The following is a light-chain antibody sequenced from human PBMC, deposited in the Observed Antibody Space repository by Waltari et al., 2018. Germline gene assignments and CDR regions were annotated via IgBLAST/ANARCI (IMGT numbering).Light chain of an antibody. J-gene: IGLJ1*01. Sequence: QLVLTQPPSASASLGASVKLTCTLSSGHSSNAIAWHQQQPEKGPRNLMKVNSDGSHNKGDGIPDRFSGSSSGAERYLTISRLRSEDEADYYCQTWGTGILVFGTGTKVTVL. CDR3: QTWGTGILV. CDR1: SGHSSNA. CDR2: VNSDGSH. V-gene: IGLV4-69*01.